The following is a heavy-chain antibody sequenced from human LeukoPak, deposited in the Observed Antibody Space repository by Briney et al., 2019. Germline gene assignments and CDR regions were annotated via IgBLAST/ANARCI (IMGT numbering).Heavy chain of an antibody. V-gene: IGHV5-51*01. Sequence: GESLKISCKGSGYSFTSYWIGWVRQMPGKGLEWLGIIYAGDSDTRYSPSLQGHVTFSVDKSINTAYLQWSSLKASDTAIYYCARHPSPLAARPKRAFDCWGQGTLVTVSS. J-gene: IGHJ4*02. CDR3: ARHPSPLAARPKRAFDC. CDR1: GYSFTSYW. D-gene: IGHD6-6*01. CDR2: IYAGDSDT.